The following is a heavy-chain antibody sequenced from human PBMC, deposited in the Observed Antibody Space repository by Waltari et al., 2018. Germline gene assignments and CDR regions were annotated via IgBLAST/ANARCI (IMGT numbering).Heavy chain of an antibody. Sequence: QLQLQESGPGLVKPSETLSLTCSVSGGSISSSSFFWGWIRQPPGTGLEWLGSLYYTGNTYYNPSLKSRVTISADTSKNQFSLKLSSVTAADTAVYYCARHMPYYDSIYYFDYWGQGTLVTVSS. CDR3: ARHMPYYDSIYYFDY. CDR2: LYYTGNT. CDR1: GGSISSSSFF. J-gene: IGHJ4*02. D-gene: IGHD3-3*01. V-gene: IGHV4-39*01.